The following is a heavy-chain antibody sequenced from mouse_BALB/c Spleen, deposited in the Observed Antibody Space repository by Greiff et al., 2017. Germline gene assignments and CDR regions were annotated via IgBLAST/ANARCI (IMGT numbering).Heavy chain of an antibody. Sequence: VQLQQSGPGLVKPSQSLSLTCSVTGYSITSGYYWNWIRQFPGNKLEWMGYISYDGSNNYNPSLKNRISITRDTSKNQFFLKLNSVTTEDTATYYCARVGYDWGQGTSVTVSS. CDR3: ARVGYD. V-gene: IGHV3-6*02. CDR2: ISYDGSN. J-gene: IGHJ4*01. D-gene: IGHD2-14*01. CDR1: GYSITSGYY.